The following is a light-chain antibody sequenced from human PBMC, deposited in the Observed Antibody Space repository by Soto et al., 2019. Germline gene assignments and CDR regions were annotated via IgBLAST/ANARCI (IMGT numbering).Light chain of an antibody. V-gene: IGKV3-20*01. CDR3: QQYGSSPFT. Sequence: EIVLTQSPGTLSLSPGERATLSCRASQSVSSSYLAWYQQKPGQAPRLLIYSASSRATGIPDRFSGSGSGTDFTLTISSLEPEDFAVYYCQQYGSSPFTFGPGTKVDIK. J-gene: IGKJ3*01. CDR2: SAS. CDR1: QSVSSSY.